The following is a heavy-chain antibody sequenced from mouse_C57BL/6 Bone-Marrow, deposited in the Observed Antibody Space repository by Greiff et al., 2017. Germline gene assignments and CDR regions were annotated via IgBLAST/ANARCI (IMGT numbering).Heavy chain of an antibody. CDR3: ARRDYSNYEGAMDY. V-gene: IGHV5-6*02. D-gene: IGHD2-5*01. Sequence: EVKLVESGGDLVKPGGSLKLSCAASGFTFSSYGMSWVRQTPDKRLEWVATISSGGSYTYYPASVKGRFTISRDNAKNTLYLQMSSLKSEDTAMYYCARRDYSNYEGAMDYWGQGTSVTVSS. J-gene: IGHJ4*01. CDR1: GFTFSSYG. CDR2: ISSGGSYT.